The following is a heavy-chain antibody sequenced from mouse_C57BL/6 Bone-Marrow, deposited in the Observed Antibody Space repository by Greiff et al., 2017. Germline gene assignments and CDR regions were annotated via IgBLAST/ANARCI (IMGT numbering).Heavy chain of an antibody. CDR3: SRGHDGSSPYYYASDY. CDR1: GYSFPDYN. D-gene: IGHD1-1*01. J-gene: IGHJ4*01. Sequence: EVKLLESGPELVKPGASVKISCTASGYSFPDYNLNWVKQSNGKSLVWIGVLIPNYGTTSYNQSFKGKATLTVDKSSSTAYMQLNSLTSEDSAVYYCSRGHDGSSPYYYASDYWGQGTSVTVSS. V-gene: IGHV1-39*01. CDR2: LIPNYGTT.